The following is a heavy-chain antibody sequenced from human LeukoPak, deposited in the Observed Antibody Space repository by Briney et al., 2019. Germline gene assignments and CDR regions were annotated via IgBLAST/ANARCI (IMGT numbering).Heavy chain of an antibody. Sequence: GGSLRLSCAASGFTFSDYYMSWIRQAPGKGLEWVSYISSSGSTIYYADSVKGRFTISRDNAKNSLYLQMNSLRAEDTAVYYCARVRPPHSPYYCYMDVWGKGTTVTVSS. J-gene: IGHJ6*03. CDR2: ISSSGSTI. CDR3: ARVRPPHSPYYCYMDV. CDR1: GFTFSDYY. V-gene: IGHV3-11*04. D-gene: IGHD2-21*01.